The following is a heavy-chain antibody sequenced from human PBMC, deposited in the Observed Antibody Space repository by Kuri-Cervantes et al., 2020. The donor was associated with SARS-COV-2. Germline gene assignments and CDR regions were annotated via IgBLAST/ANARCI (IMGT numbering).Heavy chain of an antibody. D-gene: IGHD2-15*01. CDR2: ISSYNGNT. CDR1: ACTFTSYG. Sequence: ASVKVICKASACTFTSYGISWVRQAPGQGLEWMGWISSYNGNTNYAQKLQGRVTMTTDTSTSTAYMELKSLRSDDTAVYYCARVSELNSCSGGSCYDYYFDYWGQGTLVTVSS. J-gene: IGHJ4*02. CDR3: ARVSELNSCSGGSCYDYYFDY. V-gene: IGHV1-18*04.